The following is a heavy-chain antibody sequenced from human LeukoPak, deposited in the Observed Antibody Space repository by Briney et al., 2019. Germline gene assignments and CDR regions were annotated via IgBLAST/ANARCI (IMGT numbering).Heavy chain of an antibody. V-gene: IGHV3-21*01. D-gene: IGHD1-26*01. CDR2: ISSTSSYI. CDR1: GFTFSSYS. CDR3: ARVEGATSHFDY. J-gene: IGHJ4*02. Sequence: PGGSLRLSCAASGFTFSSYSMVWVRQAPGKGLEWVSSISSTSSYIYYADSVKGRFTISRDNAKNSLYLQMNSLRAEDTAVYYCARVEGATSHFDYWGQGTLVTVSS.